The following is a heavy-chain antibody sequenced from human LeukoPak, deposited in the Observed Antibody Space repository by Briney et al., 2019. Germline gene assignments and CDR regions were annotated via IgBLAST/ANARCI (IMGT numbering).Heavy chain of an antibody. CDR2: IYHSGST. V-gene: IGHV4-38-2*02. CDR3: ARVRWQQLVLFSPYMDV. D-gene: IGHD6-13*01. J-gene: IGHJ6*03. Sequence: SETLSLTCTVSGYSISSGYYRGWIRQPPGKGLEWIGSIYHSGSTYYNPSLKSRVTISVVTSKSQFSLKLSSVTAADTAVYYCARVRWQQLVLFSPYMDVWGKGTTVTVSS. CDR1: GYSISSGYY.